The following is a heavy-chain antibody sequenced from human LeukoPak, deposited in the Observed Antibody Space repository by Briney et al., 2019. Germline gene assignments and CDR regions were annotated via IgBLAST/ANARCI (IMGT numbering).Heavy chain of an antibody. J-gene: IGHJ4*02. CDR1: GFTFSSYG. V-gene: IGHV3-30*18. D-gene: IGHD6-19*01. Sequence: PGRSLRLSCAASGFTFSSYGMHWVRQAPGKGLEWVAVISYDGSNKYYADSVKGRFTISRDNSKNTLYLQMNSLRAEDTAVYYCAKDLNSGWYQGRFDYWGQGTLVTVSS. CDR2: ISYDGSNK. CDR3: AKDLNSGWYQGRFDY.